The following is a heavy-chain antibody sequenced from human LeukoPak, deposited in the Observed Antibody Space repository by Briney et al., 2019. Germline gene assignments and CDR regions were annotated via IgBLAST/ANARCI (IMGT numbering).Heavy chain of an antibody. CDR2: ISSSGSTI. CDR3: ARDGDCSSTSCYSYNNYYYGMDV. J-gene: IGHJ6*02. V-gene: IGHV3-48*04. CDR1: GFTFSSYS. D-gene: IGHD2-2*03. Sequence: GGSLRLSCAASGFTFSSYSMNWVRQAPGKGLEWVSYISSSGSTIYYADSVKGRFTISRDNAKNSLYLQMNSLRAEDTAVYYCARDGDCSSTSCYSYNNYYYGMDVWGQRTTVTVSS.